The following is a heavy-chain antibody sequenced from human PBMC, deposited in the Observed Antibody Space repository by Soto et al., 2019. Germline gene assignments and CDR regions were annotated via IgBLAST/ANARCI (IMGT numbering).Heavy chain of an antibody. Sequence: PSETLSLTCSVSGGSVRTYYWSWIRQPAGKGLEWIGRIYSTGSGNYNPSLRSRVTMSVDTSSNKISLRLSSGTAAATDVYYCARAEYYDSKNWLEHWGQGTLVNVSS. D-gene: IGHD3-22*01. CDR2: IYSTGSG. CDR1: GGSVRTYY. J-gene: IGHJ5*02. CDR3: ARAEYYDSKNWLEH. V-gene: IGHV4-4*07.